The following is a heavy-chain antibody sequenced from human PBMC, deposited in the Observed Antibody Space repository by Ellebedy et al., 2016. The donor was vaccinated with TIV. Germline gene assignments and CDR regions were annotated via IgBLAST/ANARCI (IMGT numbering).Heavy chain of an antibody. CDR2: VNHSGST. V-gene: IGHV4-34*01. CDR1: GGSFSGYF. D-gene: IGHD1-20*01. J-gene: IGHJ4*02. Sequence: SETLSLXXAVYGGSFSGYFWSWVRQPPGKGLAWIGEVNHSGSTNYNPSLKSRVTISVDTSKNQFSLKLNYVTAADTAVYYCARGSRLTGTRCSDYWGQGTLVTVSS. CDR3: ARGSRLTGTRCSDY.